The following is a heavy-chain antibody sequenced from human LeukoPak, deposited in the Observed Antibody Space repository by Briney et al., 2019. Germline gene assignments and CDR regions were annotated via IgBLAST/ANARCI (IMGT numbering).Heavy chain of an antibody. CDR2: IYLYGTT. Sequence: SETLSLTCSVSIGSISSSKWWSWVRQSPVKGLEWIGEIYLYGTTNYNPSLKSRVTISVDTSKTQFSLKLSSVTAADTAVYYCARVGIAAADPLDYFDSWGQGTLVTVSS. D-gene: IGHD6-13*01. CDR3: ARVGIAAADPLDYFDS. V-gene: IGHV4-4*02. J-gene: IGHJ4*02. CDR1: IGSISSSKW.